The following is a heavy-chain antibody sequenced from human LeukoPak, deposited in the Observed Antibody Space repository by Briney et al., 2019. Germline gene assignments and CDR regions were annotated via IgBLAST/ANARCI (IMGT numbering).Heavy chain of an antibody. CDR1: GGTFSSYA. D-gene: IGHD6-13*01. CDR2: IIPIFGTA. CDR3: ARDLSQRLVRGDAFDI. V-gene: IGHV1-69*01. Sequence: SVKVSCKASGGTFSSYAIXWVXQAPXQGLEXXXXIIPIFGTANYAQKFQGRVTITADESTSTAYMELSSLRSEDTAVYYCARDLSQRLVRGDAFDIWGQGTMVTVSS. J-gene: IGHJ3*02.